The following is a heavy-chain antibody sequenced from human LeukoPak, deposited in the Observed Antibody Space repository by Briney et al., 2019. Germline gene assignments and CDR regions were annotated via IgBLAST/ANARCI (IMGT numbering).Heavy chain of an antibody. J-gene: IGHJ4*02. CDR1: GFTFDDYA. V-gene: IGHV3-9*01. CDR2: ISWNSGSI. Sequence: PGRSLRLSCAASGFTFDDYAMPWVRQAPGKGLEWVSGISWNSGSIGYADSVKGRFTISRDNAKNSLCLQMNSLRAEDTAVYYCAKDDYYDSSIDYWGQGTLVTVSS. CDR3: AKDDYYDSSIDY. D-gene: IGHD3-22*01.